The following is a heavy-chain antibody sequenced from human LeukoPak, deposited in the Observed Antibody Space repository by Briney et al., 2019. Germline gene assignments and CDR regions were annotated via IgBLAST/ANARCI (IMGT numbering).Heavy chain of an antibody. V-gene: IGHV4-59*01. CDR1: GGSISSYY. D-gene: IGHD6-6*01. Sequence: KPSETLSLTCTVSGGSISSYYWSWIRQPPGKGLEWIGYIYYSGSTNYNPSLKSRVTISVDTSKNQFSLKLSSVTAADTAVYYCAIVPLDLNYYYYMDVWGKGTTVTVSS. J-gene: IGHJ6*03. CDR3: AIVPLDLNYYYYMDV. CDR2: IYYSGST.